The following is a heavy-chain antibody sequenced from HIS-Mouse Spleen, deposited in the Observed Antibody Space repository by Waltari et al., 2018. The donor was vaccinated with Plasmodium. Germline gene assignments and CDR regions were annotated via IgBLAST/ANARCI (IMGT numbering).Heavy chain of an antibody. CDR1: GGSISSYY. CDR3: ARTIITMIDAFDI. CDR2: IYTSGST. V-gene: IGHV4-4*07. Sequence: QVQLQESGPGLVKPSETLSLTCTVPGGSISSYYWSWIRQPAGKGLEWIGRIYTSGSTNNSPSLKSRVTMSVDTSKNQFSLKLSSVTAADTAVYYCARTIITMIDAFDIWGQGTMVTVSS. D-gene: IGHD3-22*01. J-gene: IGHJ3*02.